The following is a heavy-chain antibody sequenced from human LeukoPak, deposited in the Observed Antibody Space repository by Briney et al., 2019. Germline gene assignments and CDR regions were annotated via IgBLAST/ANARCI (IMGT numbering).Heavy chain of an antibody. CDR3: ARHGGYTNGYELKNYYQYYVDV. CDR1: GYTFTSYG. D-gene: IGHD5-18*01. Sequence: GASVKVSCKASGYTFTSYGISWVRQAPGQGLEWMGGIIPIFRTTKYAQKFQGRVTITADESTTTAYMELSSLRSEDTALYYCARHGGYTNGYELKNYYQYYVDVWGKGTTLTVSS. V-gene: IGHV1-69*13. J-gene: IGHJ6*03. CDR2: IIPIFRTT.